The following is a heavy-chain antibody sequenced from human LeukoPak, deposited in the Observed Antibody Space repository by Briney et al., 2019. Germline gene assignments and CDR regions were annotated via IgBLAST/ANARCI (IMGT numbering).Heavy chain of an antibody. CDR3: SVWFGELSH. J-gene: IGHJ4*02. V-gene: IGHV1-2*02. Sequence: ASVKVSCKTSGYTFTDYNIHWVRQAPGQGLEWMEWISPNSGDTNYAQRFQGMVTMTRDTSISTAYMDLSSLKSDDTATYYCSVWFGELSHWGQGTLVTVSS. CDR2: ISPNSGDT. D-gene: IGHD3-10*01. CDR1: GYTFTDYN.